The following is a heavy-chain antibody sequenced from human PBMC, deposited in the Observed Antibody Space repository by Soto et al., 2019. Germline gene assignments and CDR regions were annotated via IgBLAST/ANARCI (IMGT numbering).Heavy chain of an antibody. V-gene: IGHV6-1*01. Sequence: SQTLSLTCAISGDRVSTNSAAWNWIRQSPSRGLEWLGRTYYRSKWYNDYAVSVKSRITINPDTSKNQFSLQLNSVTPEDMAVYYCARGGSIRYVGAYWGQGTLVTGSS. D-gene: IGHD6-13*01. CDR1: GDRVSTNSAA. CDR3: ARGGSIRYVGAY. CDR2: TYYRSKWYN. J-gene: IGHJ4*02.